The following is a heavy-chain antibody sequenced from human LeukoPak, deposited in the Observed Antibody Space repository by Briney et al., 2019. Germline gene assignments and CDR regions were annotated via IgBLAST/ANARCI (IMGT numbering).Heavy chain of an antibody. D-gene: IGHD3-16*02. V-gene: IGHV3-15*01. CDR1: GLIFGNAW. J-gene: IGHJ4*02. CDR2: IKTKTDGETT. Sequence: TGGSLRLSCAASGLIFGNAWMSWVRQAPGQGLEWVARIKTKTDGETTEYAAPVKGRFTISRDDSKNTLYLQMNSLKTEDTAVYYCTIDYYDYVWGSYRPDYWGQGTLVTVSS. CDR3: TIDYYDYVWGSYRPDY.